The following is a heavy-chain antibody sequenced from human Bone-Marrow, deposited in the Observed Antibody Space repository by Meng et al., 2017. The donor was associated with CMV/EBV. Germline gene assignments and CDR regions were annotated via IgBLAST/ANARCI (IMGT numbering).Heavy chain of an antibody. Sequence: ASVKVSCKASGYTFTSYGISWVRQALGQGLEWMGWINPHSGGTKYAQSFQGRVTMTRDTSTSTVSMELSGLRSDDTAVYFCAKNGRGYSYGLYAMEVWGQGTTVTVSS. D-gene: IGHD5-18*01. CDR1: GYTFTSYG. CDR2: INPHSGGT. CDR3: AKNGRGYSYGLYAMEV. J-gene: IGHJ6*02. V-gene: IGHV1-2*02.